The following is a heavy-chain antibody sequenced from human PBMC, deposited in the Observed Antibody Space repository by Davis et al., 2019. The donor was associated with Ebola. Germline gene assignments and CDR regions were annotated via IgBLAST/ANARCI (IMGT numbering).Heavy chain of an antibody. V-gene: IGHV4-4*08. Sequence: PSETLSLTCTVSGDSISRYYFHWIRQAPGKGLEWIGHIYNSGSINYKPSLKSRVSMSVDTSTNQFSLKLTSVTEADTAVYYCATNSSGWEFQAFDLWGQGTKVVVS. J-gene: IGHJ3*01. CDR1: GDSISRYY. CDR2: IYNSGSI. D-gene: IGHD6-25*01. CDR3: ATNSSGWEFQAFDL.